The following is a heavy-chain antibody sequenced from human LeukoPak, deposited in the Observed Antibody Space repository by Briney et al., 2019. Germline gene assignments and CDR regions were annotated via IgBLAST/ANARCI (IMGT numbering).Heavy chain of an antibody. CDR3: ARGADTGYSSDS. D-gene: IGHD6-19*01. CDR2: INSDARST. CDR1: GFTFSNYW. V-gene: IGHV3-74*01. Sequence: GESLRLSCAASGFTFSNYWMHWVRHAPGKGLVWVSRINSDARSTSYADSVEGRFTISRDNAKNTLYLQMNSLRAEDTAVYYCARGADTGYSSDSWGQGTLVTVSS. J-gene: IGHJ5*02.